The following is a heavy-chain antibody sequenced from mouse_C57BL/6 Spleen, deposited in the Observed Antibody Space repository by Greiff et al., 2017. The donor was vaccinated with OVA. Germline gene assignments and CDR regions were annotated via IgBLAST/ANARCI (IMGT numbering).Heavy chain of an antibody. CDR2: IDPANGNT. V-gene: IGHV14-3*01. J-gene: IGHJ2*01. CDR3: ALIYYDYDYFDY. D-gene: IGHD2-4*01. Sequence: EVQLVESVAELVRPGASVKLSCTASGFNIKNTYMHWVKQRPEQGLEWIGRIDPANGNTKYAPKFQGKATIPADTSSNTAYLQLSSLTSEDTAIYYCALIYYDYDYFDYWGQGTTLTVSS. CDR1: GFNIKNTY.